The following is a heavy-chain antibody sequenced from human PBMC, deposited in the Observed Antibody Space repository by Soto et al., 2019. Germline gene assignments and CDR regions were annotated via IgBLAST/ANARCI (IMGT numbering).Heavy chain of an antibody. D-gene: IGHD2-21*02. CDR3: ARHRGGNSGYYYYYYGMDG. J-gene: IGHJ6*02. V-gene: IGHV5-51*01. CDR1: GYSFTSYW. CDR2: IYPGDSDT. Sequence: PGESLKISCKGSGYSFTSYWIGWVRQMPGKGLEWMGIIYPGDSDTRYSPSFQGQVTISADKSISTAYLQWSSLKASDTAMYYCARHRGGNSGYYYYYYGMDGWGQGTTVTVSS.